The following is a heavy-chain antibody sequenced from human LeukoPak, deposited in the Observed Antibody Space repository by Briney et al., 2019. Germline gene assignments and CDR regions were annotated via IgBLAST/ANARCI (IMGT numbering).Heavy chain of an antibody. CDR3: ARGRRISAAGTGHFDY. CDR2: IYYSGST. Sequence: PSETLSLTCTVSGGSISSGGYYWSWIRQHPGKGLEWIGYIYYSGSTYYNPSLKSRVTISVDTSKNQFSLKLSSVTAADTAVYYCARGRRISAAGTGHFDYWGQGTLVTVSS. J-gene: IGHJ4*02. D-gene: IGHD6-13*01. V-gene: IGHV4-31*03. CDR1: GGSISSGGYY.